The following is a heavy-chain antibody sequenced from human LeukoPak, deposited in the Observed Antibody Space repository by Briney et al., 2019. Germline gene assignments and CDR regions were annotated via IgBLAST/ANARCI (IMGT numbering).Heavy chain of an antibody. D-gene: IGHD5-12*01. CDR1: GFSFTSYT. V-gene: IGHV3-21*06. Sequence: NPGGSLRLSCAGSGFSFTSYTMNWVRQAPGKGLEWVSSISSSSRYIYYADSVKGRFTIYRDNAESSLYLQMYSLRAEDTAVYYCARAYEAHYNFNFMDVWGKGTTVTVSS. CDR3: ARAYEAHYNFNFMDV. CDR2: ISSSSRYI. J-gene: IGHJ6*03.